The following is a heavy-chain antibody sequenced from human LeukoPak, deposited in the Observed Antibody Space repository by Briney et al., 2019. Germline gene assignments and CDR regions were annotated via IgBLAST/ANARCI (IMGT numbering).Heavy chain of an antibody. CDR2: ISYDGGNK. J-gene: IGHJ6*02. V-gene: IGHV3-30*18. CDR1: GFTFSSYG. D-gene: IGHD6-13*01. Sequence: GGSLRLSCAASGFTFSSYGMHWVRQAPGKGLEWVAVISYDGGNKYYADSVKGRFTISRDNSKNTLYLQMNSLRAEDTAVYYCAKDRSSSWYEGPFNGMDVWGQGTTVTVSS. CDR3: AKDRSSSWYEGPFNGMDV.